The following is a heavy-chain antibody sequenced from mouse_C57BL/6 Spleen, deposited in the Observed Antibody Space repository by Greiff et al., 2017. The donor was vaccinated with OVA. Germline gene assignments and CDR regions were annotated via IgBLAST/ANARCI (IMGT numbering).Heavy chain of an antibody. J-gene: IGHJ3*01. Sequence: EVQLQQSGPELVKPGASVKISCKASGYTFTDYYMNWVKQSHGKSLEWIGDINPNNGGTSYNQKFKGKATLTVDKSSSTAYMELCSLTSEDSAVYYCASGDYGSSYGFAYWGQGTLVTVSA. D-gene: IGHD1-1*01. CDR1: GYTFTDYY. V-gene: IGHV1-26*01. CDR3: ASGDYGSSYGFAY. CDR2: INPNNGGT.